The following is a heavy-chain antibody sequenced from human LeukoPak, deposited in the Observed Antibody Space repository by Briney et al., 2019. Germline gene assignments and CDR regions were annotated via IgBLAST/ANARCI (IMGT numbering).Heavy chain of an antibody. CDR1: GFTFSSYA. CDR3: ARGPYYDSSGSSLDY. J-gene: IGHJ4*02. CDR2: ISYDGSNK. Sequence: GRSLRLSCAASGFTFSSYAMHWVRQAPGKGLEGVAVISYDGSNKYYADSVKGRFTISRDNSKNTLYLQMNSLRAEDTAVYYCARGPYYDSSGSSLDYWGQGTLVTVSS. V-gene: IGHV3-30-3*01. D-gene: IGHD3-22*01.